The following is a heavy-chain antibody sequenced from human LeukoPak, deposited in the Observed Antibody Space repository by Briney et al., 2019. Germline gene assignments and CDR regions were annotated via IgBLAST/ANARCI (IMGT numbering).Heavy chain of an antibody. CDR1: GGSISSYY. CDR3: ARRDDSSGYHKIFDY. Sequence: SETLSLTCTVSGGSISSYYWSWIRQPPGKGLEWVGYIYYSGSTNYNPSLKSRVTISVDTSKNQFYLKLSSLTAADTAVYYCARRDDSSGYHKIFDYWGPGTLVTVSS. CDR2: IYYSGST. V-gene: IGHV4-59*08. D-gene: IGHD3-22*01. J-gene: IGHJ4*02.